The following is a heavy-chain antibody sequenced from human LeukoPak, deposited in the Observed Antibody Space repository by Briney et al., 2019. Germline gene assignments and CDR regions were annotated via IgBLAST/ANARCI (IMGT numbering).Heavy chain of an antibody. D-gene: IGHD4-23*01. CDR2: IYYSGST. V-gene: IGHV4-31*03. Sequence: SETLSLTCTVSGGSISSGGYYWSCIPQHPGKGLEWSVYIYYSGSTYCNPSIKSRVTISVDTSKNQFSLKLSSVTAADTAVYYCARESRMYGGKGSGTGFDPWGQGTLVTVSS. CDR3: ARESRMYGGKGSGTGFDP. J-gene: IGHJ5*02. CDR1: GGSISSGGYY.